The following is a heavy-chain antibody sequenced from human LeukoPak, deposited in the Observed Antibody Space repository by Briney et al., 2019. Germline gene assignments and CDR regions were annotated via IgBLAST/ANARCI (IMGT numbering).Heavy chain of an antibody. CDR3: ARDPEWELLSLDY. CDR1: VFTFSGYG. CDR2: IWYDGSNK. Sequence: GGSLRLSCAPSVFTFSGYGMHCGREAPGKGRGWGAVIWYDGSNKYYAGSVKGRFTISRDNSKTTLYLPMNSLRAEDTAVYYCARDPEWELLSLDYWGQGTLVTVSS. V-gene: IGHV3-33*01. D-gene: IGHD1-26*01. J-gene: IGHJ4*02.